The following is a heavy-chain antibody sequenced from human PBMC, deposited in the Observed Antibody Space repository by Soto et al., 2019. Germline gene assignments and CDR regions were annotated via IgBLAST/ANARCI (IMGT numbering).Heavy chain of an antibody. J-gene: IGHJ6*02. CDR3: ARDLLGAAENYGMYV. V-gene: IGHV1-69*01. CDR2: SIPIFGTA. D-gene: IGHD1-26*01. CDR1: GGTFSSFA. Sequence: QVQLVQSGAEVKKPGSSVKVSCKASGGTFSSFAITWVRQAPGQGLEWMGGSIPIFGTANYAQKFQGRVTITADESTSTDYMELSSLRNDDTAVYYCARDLLGAAENYGMYVWGQGTTVTVSS.